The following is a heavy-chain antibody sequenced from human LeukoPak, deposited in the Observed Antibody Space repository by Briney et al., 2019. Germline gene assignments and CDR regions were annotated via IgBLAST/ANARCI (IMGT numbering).Heavy chain of an antibody. D-gene: IGHD6-13*01. CDR3: AKDSSSSYLPGLDP. CDR1: GFTFSSYD. CDR2: ISGSGGST. Sequence: GGSLRLSCAASGFTFSSYDMSWVRQTPGMGLEWVSGISGSGGSTHYADSVRGRFTISRDNSKKTLFLQMTSLRAEDTAVYYCAKDSSSSYLPGLDPWGQGTLVIVSS. V-gene: IGHV3-23*01. J-gene: IGHJ5*02.